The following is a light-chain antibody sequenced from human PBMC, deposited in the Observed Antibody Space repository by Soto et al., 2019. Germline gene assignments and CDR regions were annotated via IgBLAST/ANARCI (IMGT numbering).Light chain of an antibody. CDR1: SSDVGGYNF. V-gene: IGLV2-14*01. Sequence: QSALTQPASVSGSPGQSITISCTGTSSDVGGYNFVSWYQQHPGKAPKLMIYDVSNRPSGVSNRFSGSKSGNTASLTISGLQADDEADYYCSSYTRSSPLVFGTGTQLTVL. J-gene: IGLJ1*01. CDR2: DVS. CDR3: SSYTRSSPLV.